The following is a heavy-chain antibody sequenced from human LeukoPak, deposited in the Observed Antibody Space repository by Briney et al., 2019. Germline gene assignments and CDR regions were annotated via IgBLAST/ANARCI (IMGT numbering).Heavy chain of an antibody. CDR1: GFTFSSYS. J-gene: IGHJ4*02. V-gene: IGHV3-21*01. Sequence: GGSLRLSCAASGFTFSSYSMNWVRQAPGKGLEWVSSISSSSSYMYYADSVKGRFTISRDNAKNSLYLQMNSLRAEDTAVYYCARDLWLGLCYWGQGTLVTVPS. CDR3: ARDLWLGLCY. D-gene: IGHD2-21*01. CDR2: ISSSSSYM.